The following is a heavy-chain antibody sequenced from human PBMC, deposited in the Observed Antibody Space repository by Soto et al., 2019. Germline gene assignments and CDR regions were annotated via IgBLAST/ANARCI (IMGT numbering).Heavy chain of an antibody. CDR1: GYTFSNYG. J-gene: IGHJ4*02. CDR3: ERDSTPVDY. Sequence: QVQLVQSGAEVKKPGASVKVSCKASGYTFSNYGISWVQQAPGQGLEWMGWISAYNGNTKYAQKLQGRVTMTTDTSTSTAYMDLRSLRSDDKAEYYCERDSTPVDYWGQWDLVTVSS. V-gene: IGHV1-18*01. CDR2: ISAYNGNT.